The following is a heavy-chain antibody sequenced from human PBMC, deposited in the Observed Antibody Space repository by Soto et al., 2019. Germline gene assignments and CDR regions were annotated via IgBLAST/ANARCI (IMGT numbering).Heavy chain of an antibody. Sequence: GGSLRLSCAAPGFTFSYYYMSWIRQAPGKGLEWVSYISSSGSTIYYADSVKGRFTISRDNAKNSLYLQMNSLRAEDTAVYYCARVLGYSNWFDPWGQGTLVTVSS. CDR3: ARVLGYSNWFDP. CDR2: ISSSGSTI. CDR1: GFTFSYYY. V-gene: IGHV3-11*01. J-gene: IGHJ5*02. D-gene: IGHD4-4*01.